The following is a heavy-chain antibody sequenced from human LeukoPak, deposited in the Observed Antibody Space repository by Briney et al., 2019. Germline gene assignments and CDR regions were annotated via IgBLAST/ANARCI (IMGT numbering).Heavy chain of an antibody. V-gene: IGHV2-70*01. D-gene: IGHD3-16*02. CDR1: GFSLSTRGMC. CDR3: ARIRGYDYVWGSYRSYYFDY. CDR2: IEWDDDK. J-gene: IGHJ4*02. Sequence: SGPTLVNPTQTLTLTCTFSGFSLSTRGMCVSWILQPPGKALEWLAHIEWDDDKYYSTSLKTRLTISKDTSKNQVVLIMTNMDPVDTATYYCARIRGYDYVWGSYRSYYFDYWGQGTLVTVSS.